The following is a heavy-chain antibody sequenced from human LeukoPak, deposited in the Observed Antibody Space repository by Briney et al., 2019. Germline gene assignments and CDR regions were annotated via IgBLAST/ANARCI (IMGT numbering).Heavy chain of an antibody. J-gene: IGHJ4*02. CDR1: GFNFNIYW. Sequence: GGSLRLSCAASGFNFNIYWMHWVRQAPGKGLVWVSRIDIDGKDLRYADSVKGRFTISRDNARKTVYLQMNSLGAEDTAVYYCVRTYYYDSSGYYVDYWGQGTLVTVSS. CDR2: IDIDGKDL. CDR3: VRTYYYDSSGYYVDY. V-gene: IGHV3-74*01. D-gene: IGHD3-22*01.